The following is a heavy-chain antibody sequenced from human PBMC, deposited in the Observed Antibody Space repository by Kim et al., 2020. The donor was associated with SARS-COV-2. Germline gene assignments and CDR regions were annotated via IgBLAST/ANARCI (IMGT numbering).Heavy chain of an antibody. Sequence: GGSLRLSCAASGFTFSSYGMHWVRQAPGKGLEWVAVISYDGSNKYYADSVKGRFTISRDNSKNTLYLQMNSLRAEDTAVYYCAKLCSSSTSCKSHWGQGTLVTVSS. CDR2: ISYDGSNK. D-gene: IGHD2-2*01. J-gene: IGHJ4*02. V-gene: IGHV3-30*18. CDR1: GFTFSSYG. CDR3: AKLCSSSTSCKSH.